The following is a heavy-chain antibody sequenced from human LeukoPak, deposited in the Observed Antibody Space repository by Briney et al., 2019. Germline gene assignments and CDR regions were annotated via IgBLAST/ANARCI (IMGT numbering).Heavy chain of an antibody. V-gene: IGHV4-39*01. Sequence: PSETLSLTCTVSGGSISSSSYYWGWIRQPPGKGLEWNGSIYYSRSTYYNPSLKSRVTISVDTSNNQFSLRLSSVTATDTAVYYCARQAVDTWLDPWGQGTLVTVSS. J-gene: IGHJ5*02. CDR2: IYYSRST. D-gene: IGHD3-9*01. CDR1: GGSISSSSYY. CDR3: ARQAVDTWLDP.